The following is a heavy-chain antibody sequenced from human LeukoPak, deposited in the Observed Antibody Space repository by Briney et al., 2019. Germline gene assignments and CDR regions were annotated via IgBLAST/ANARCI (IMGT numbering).Heavy chain of an antibody. J-gene: IGHJ4*02. CDR3: ARVSSYDSSGYYPPDY. CDR1: GFTFTSYG. D-gene: IGHD3-22*01. Sequence: GGSLRLSCAASGFTFTSYGMHWVRQAPGKGLEWVAVIWYDGSNKYYADSVKGRFTISRDNSKNTLYLQMNGLRAEDTAVYYCARVSSYDSSGYYPPDYWGQGTLVTVSS. V-gene: IGHV3-33*01. CDR2: IWYDGSNK.